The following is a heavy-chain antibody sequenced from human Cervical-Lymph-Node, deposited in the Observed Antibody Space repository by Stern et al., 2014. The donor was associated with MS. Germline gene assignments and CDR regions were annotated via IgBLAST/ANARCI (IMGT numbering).Heavy chain of an antibody. Sequence: QLVESGREVKKPGTSVKVSCKASGFTFTSSAMQWVRQARGQRLEWIGWIGGGSGKTKYQQTVQEKVSINRGQFKRPAYMELSSLRSEDTAVYYCAAPSTSDAFDIWGQGTMVTVSS. V-gene: IGHV1-58*02. CDR1: GFTFTSSA. CDR2: IGGGSGKT. J-gene: IGHJ3*02. CDR3: AAPSTSDAFDI. D-gene: IGHD2-2*01.